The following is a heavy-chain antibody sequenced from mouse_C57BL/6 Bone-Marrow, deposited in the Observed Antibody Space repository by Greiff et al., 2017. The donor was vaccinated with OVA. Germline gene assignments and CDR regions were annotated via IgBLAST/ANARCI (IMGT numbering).Heavy chain of an antibody. V-gene: IGHV2-2*01. CDR1: GFSLTSYG. CDR2: IWSGGST. CDR3: ARRCYYGSAWFAY. Sequence: VQLQQSGPGLVQPSQSLSIPCTVSGFSLTSYGVHWVRQSPGKGLEWLGVIWSGGSTDYNAAFISRLSISKDNYKSQVFFKMNSLQADDTAIYYCARRCYYGSAWFAYWGQGTLVTVSA. J-gene: IGHJ3*01. D-gene: IGHD1-1*01.